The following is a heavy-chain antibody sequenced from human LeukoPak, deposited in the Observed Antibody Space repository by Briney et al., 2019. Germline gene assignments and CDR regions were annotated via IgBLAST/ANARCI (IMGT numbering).Heavy chain of an antibody. CDR3: ARIFTYGSLDV. D-gene: IGHD3-10*01. Sequence: ASVKVSCKASGYTFTAYYMHWVRQAPGHGREWMGWINPNSGGTNYTQKFQGRVTMTTDTSISTAYTELSRLTSDDTAVYYCARIFTYGSLDVWGQGTTFTVSS. CDR1: GYTFTAYY. J-gene: IGHJ6*02. V-gene: IGHV1-2*02. CDR2: INPNSGGT.